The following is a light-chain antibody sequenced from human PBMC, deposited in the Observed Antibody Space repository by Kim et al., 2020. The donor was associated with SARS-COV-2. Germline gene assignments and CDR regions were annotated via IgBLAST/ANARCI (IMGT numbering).Light chain of an antibody. Sequence: GGTVTRTCGSSTGAVTSGHYPYWFQQKPGQAPRTLIYATSNKHSWTPARFSGSLLGGKAALTLSGAQPEDEAEYYCLLSYSGAGGVFGGGTQLTVL. CDR3: LLSYSGAGGV. J-gene: IGLJ3*02. V-gene: IGLV7-46*01. CDR1: TGAVTSGHY. CDR2: ATS.